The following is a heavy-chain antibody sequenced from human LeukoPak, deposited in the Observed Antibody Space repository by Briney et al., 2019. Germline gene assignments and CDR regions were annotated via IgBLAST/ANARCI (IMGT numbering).Heavy chain of an antibody. J-gene: IGHJ4*02. CDR3: ARDFPERYFDY. CDR1: GGSFSGYY. CDR2: INHSGST. V-gene: IGHV4-34*01. Sequence: SETLSLTCAVYGGSFSGYYWSWIRQPPGKGLEWIGEINHSGSTNYNPSLKSRVTISVDTSKNQFSLKLSSVTAADTAVYYCARDFPERYFDYWGQGTLVTVSS.